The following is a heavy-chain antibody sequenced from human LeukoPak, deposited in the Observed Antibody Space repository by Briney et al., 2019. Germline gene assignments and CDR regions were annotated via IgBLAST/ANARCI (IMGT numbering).Heavy chain of an antibody. V-gene: IGHV4-59*08. D-gene: IGHD5-12*01. CDR1: GGSISTYY. J-gene: IGHJ4*02. CDR2: IHYSGTT. CDR3: ARMGGYSGYATH. Sequence: PSETLSLTCTVSGGSISTYYWCWIRQPPGKGLEWIGYIHYSGTTNYNPSLKNRVTISLDTSKNQFSLNLSSVTAADTAVYYCARMGGYSGYATHWGQGTLVTVSS.